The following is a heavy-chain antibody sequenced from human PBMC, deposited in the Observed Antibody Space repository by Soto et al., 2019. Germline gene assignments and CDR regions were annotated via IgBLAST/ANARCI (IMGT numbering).Heavy chain of an antibody. CDR1: GYTLTELS. CDR2: FDPEDGET. CDR3: ATVKVGAVGWFDP. Sequence: APVPVSSEASGYTLTELSMHWVRHAPGKGLEWMGGFDPEDGETIYAQKFQGRVTMTEDTSTDTAYMELSSLRSEDTAVYYCATVKVGAVGWFDPWGQGTLVTVSS. D-gene: IGHD1-26*01. V-gene: IGHV1-24*01. J-gene: IGHJ5*02.